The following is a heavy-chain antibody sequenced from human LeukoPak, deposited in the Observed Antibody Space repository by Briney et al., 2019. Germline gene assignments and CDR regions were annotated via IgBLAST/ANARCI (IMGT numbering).Heavy chain of an antibody. J-gene: IGHJ4*02. CDR1: GLTVSSYS. V-gene: IGHV3-48*04. D-gene: IGHD3-9*01. CDR3: AGGTGFIIKD. CDR2: ISSSSSTI. Sequence: GGSLRLSCAASGLTVSSYSMNWVRQAPGKGLEWVSYISSSSSTIYYADSVKGRFTISRDNAKNSLYLQMNNLRVEDTAMYYCAGGTGFIIKDWGQGTLVTVSS.